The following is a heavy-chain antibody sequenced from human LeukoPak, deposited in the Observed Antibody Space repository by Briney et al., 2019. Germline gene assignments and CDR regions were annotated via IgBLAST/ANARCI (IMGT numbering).Heavy chain of an antibody. D-gene: IGHD4-17*01. V-gene: IGHV1-18*01. J-gene: IGHJ5*02. CDR3: ARDPVLTVTTHWGFDP. Sequence: ASAKVSCKASGYTFTSYGISWVRQAPGQGLEWMGWISAYNGNTNYAQKLQGRVTMTTDTSTSTAYMELRSLRSDDTAVYYCARDPVLTVTTHWGFDPWGQGTLVTVSS. CDR2: ISAYNGNT. CDR1: GYTFTSYG.